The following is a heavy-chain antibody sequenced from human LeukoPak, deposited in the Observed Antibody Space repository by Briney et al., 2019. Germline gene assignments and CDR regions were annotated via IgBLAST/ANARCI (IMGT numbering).Heavy chain of an antibody. J-gene: IGHJ5*02. CDR1: GGSISSVNW. CDR3: ARSRAFNSGAFDP. V-gene: IGHV4-4*02. CDR2: IFHSGTT. D-gene: IGHD1-26*01. Sequence: PSGTLSLTCAVSGGSISSVNWWSWVRQPPGKGLEWIGKIFHSGTTDYNPSLKSRVTISVDTSKNQFSLRLNSVTAADTAVYYCARSRAFNSGAFDPWGQGSLVTVSS.